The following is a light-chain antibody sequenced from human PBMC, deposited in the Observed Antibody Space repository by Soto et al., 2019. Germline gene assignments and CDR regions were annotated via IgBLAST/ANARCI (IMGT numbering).Light chain of an antibody. CDR3: QQRTNWPPLT. CDR1: QIVGTY. CDR2: DAS. Sequence: EIVLTHAPATLSLSPGERATLSCRPSQIVGTYLAWYQQKPGQAPRLLIFDASIRATRIPARFSGSGSGTDVTLTISSLEPDDFAGYYCQQRTNWPPLTFGGGTKVEIK. J-gene: IGKJ4*01. V-gene: IGKV3-11*01.